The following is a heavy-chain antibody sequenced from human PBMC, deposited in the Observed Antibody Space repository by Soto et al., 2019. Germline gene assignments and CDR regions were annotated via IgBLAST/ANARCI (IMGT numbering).Heavy chain of an antibody. V-gene: IGHV3-48*03. D-gene: IGHD6-13*01. CDR3: AREAVPIAAAELDY. J-gene: IGHJ4*02. Sequence: HPGGSLRLSCAASGFTFSSYEMNWVRQAPGKGLEWVSYISSSGSTIYYADSVKGRFTISRDNAKNSLYLQMNSLRAEDTAVYYCAREAVPIAAAELDYWGQGTLVTVSS. CDR2: ISSSGSTI. CDR1: GFTFSSYE.